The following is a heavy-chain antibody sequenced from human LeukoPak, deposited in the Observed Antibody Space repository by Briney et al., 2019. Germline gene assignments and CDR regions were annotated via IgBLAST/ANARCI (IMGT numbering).Heavy chain of an antibody. CDR1: GGSITTRNF. CDR2: MHHDGSA. CDR3: AREGLGETYFEY. Sequence: PSETLSLTCAVSGGSITTRNFWSWVRQPPGKGLEWIAEMHHDGSANYNPSLKSRVSMSVDKSKNHFSLRLTSVTAADTAVYYCAREGLGETYFEYWGRGILVTVSS. J-gene: IGHJ4*02. V-gene: IGHV4-4*02. D-gene: IGHD3-10*01.